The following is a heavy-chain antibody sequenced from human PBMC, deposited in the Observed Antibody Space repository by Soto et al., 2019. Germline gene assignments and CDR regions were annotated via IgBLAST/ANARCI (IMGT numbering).Heavy chain of an antibody. J-gene: IGHJ4*02. V-gene: IGHV4-30-2*03. CDR1: GGSISSGGYS. CDR2: MYHSGST. CDR3: ASQHYYDSSGYYVVY. Sequence: PSETLSLTCAVSGGSISSGGYSWSWIRQPPGKGLEWIGYMYHSGSTYYDSSLKSRVTISVDTSKNQFSLKLSSVTAADTAVYYCASQHYYDSSGYYVVYWGQGTLVTVSS. D-gene: IGHD3-22*01.